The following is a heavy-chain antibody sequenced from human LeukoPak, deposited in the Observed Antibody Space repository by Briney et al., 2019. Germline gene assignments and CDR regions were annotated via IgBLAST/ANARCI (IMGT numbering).Heavy chain of an antibody. CDR2: INHSGST. D-gene: IGHD3-10*01. Sequence: SETLSLTCAVYGGSFSGYYWSWIRQPPGKGLEWIGEINHSGSTNYNPSLKSRVTISADTSKNQFSLKLSSVTAADTAVYYCARVAYFYGSVPWGQGTLVTVSS. J-gene: IGHJ5*02. CDR1: GGSFSGYY. CDR3: ARVAYFYGSVP. V-gene: IGHV4-34*01.